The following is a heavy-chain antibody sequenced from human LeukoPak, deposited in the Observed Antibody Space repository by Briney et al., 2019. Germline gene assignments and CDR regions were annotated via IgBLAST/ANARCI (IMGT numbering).Heavy chain of an antibody. V-gene: IGHV1-2*02. CDR1: GYNFTGYY. Sequence: ASVKVSCKASGYNFTGYYLHWVRQAPGQGLEWMGWINPNTGGTNYAQKFQGRVTMTRDTSISTAYMELSRLRSDDTAVHYCARAQVYCSGGGCPYFDYWGQGTLVTVSS. CDR3: ARAQVYCSGGGCPYFDY. D-gene: IGHD2-15*01. J-gene: IGHJ4*02. CDR2: INPNTGGT.